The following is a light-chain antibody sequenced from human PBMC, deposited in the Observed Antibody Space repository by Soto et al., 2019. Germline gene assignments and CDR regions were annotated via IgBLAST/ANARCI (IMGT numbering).Light chain of an antibody. CDR3: QQYVSSPFT. Sequence: EIVLTQSPGTLSLSPGGRASLSCRASQSVSPYLAWYQQKPGQAPRLLIYDASTRATGIPYRFSGSASGTDLTLTISRLEPEDSAVYYCQQYVSSPFTFGPGTKVELK. J-gene: IGKJ3*01. CDR2: DAS. CDR1: QSVSPY. V-gene: IGKV3-20*01.